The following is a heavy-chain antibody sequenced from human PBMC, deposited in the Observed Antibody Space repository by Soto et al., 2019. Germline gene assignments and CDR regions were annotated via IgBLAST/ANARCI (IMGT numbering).Heavy chain of an antibody. D-gene: IGHD2-21*02. V-gene: IGHV4-34*01. CDR3: AREGVVTAISKNWFDP. CDR2: NNHSGNT. J-gene: IGHJ5*02. Sequence: SETLSLTCAVYGGSFRGYYWGWIRPPPGKGLEWIGENNHSGNTNYKPSLKSRVNISVDTSKNQFSLKLSSVTAAHRAVYYCAREGVVTAISKNWFDPWGQGTLVTVSS. CDR1: GGSFRGYY.